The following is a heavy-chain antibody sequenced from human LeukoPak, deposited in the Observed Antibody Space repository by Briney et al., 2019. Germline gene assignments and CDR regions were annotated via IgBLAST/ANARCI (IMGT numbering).Heavy chain of an antibody. CDR2: MNPNSGNT. V-gene: IGHV1-8*03. Sequence: GASVKVSCKASGYTFTNYDINWVRQATGQGLERVGWMNPNSGNTGYAQKFQGRVTITREPSINTAYMELSSLTSEDTAVYYCARDLGYCSSTSCPYNWFDPWGQGTLVTVSS. CDR1: GYTFTNYD. J-gene: IGHJ5*02. D-gene: IGHD2-2*01. CDR3: ARDLGYCSSTSCPYNWFDP.